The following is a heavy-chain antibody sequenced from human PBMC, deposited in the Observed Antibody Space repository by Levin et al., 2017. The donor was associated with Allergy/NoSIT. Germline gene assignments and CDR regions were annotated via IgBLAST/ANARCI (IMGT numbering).Heavy chain of an antibody. CDR2: ISSTSTYI. Sequence: PGGSLRLSCAASGFTFSSYNMKWVRQAPGKGLEWVSSISSTSTYIYYTDSVKGRFTISRDNAKNSLYLQMNSLRAEDTAVYYCARRGRYDILASYYGLDGWGQGTTVTVSS. CDR1: GFTFSSYN. CDR3: ARRGRYDILASYYGLDG. D-gene: IGHD1-1*01. J-gene: IGHJ6*02. V-gene: IGHV3-21*06.